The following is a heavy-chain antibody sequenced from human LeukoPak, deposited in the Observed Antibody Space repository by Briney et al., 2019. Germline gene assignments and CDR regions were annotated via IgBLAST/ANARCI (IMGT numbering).Heavy chain of an antibody. Sequence: SETLSLTCTVSGGSISSGGYYWSWIRQLPGKGLEWIGYIYYSGSTYYNPSLKSRVTISVDTSKNQFSLKLSSVTAADTAVYYCARDRRSGSFDYWGQGTLVTVSS. CDR3: ARDRRSGSFDY. V-gene: IGHV4-31*03. CDR2: IYYSGST. D-gene: IGHD3-22*01. CDR1: GGSISSGGYY. J-gene: IGHJ4*02.